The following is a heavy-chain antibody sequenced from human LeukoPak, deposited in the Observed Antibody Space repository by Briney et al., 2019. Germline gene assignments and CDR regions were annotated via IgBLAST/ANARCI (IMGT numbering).Heavy chain of an antibody. CDR1: GYIFSTYW. Sequence: GGSLRLSCVGSGYIFSTYWMNWVRQAPGQGLVWVSRIKGDGISTNYADSVKGRFTISRDIAKNTLYLQMNSLRAEDTGVYYCAKDHYWSIDYWGRGTLVTVSS. V-gene: IGHV3-74*01. CDR3: AKDHYWSIDY. J-gene: IGHJ4*02. D-gene: IGHD3-3*01. CDR2: IKGDGIST.